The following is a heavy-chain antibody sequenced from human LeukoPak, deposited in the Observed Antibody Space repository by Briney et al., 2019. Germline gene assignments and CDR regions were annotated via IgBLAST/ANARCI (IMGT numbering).Heavy chain of an antibody. J-gene: IGHJ6*02. Sequence: ASVKVSCKASGYTFTSYYMHWVRQAPGQGLEWMGIINPSGGSTSYAQKFQGRVTMTRDTSTSTAYMELSSLRSEDTAVYYCARVVSNYYYGMDVWGQGTTVTVSS. CDR2: INPSGGST. CDR3: ARVVSNYYYGMDV. V-gene: IGHV1-46*01. CDR1: GYTFTSYY.